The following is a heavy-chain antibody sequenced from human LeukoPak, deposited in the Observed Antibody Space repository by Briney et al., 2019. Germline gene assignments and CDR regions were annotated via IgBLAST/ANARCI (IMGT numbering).Heavy chain of an antibody. D-gene: IGHD6-13*01. Sequence: PSETLSLTCTVSGGSISSSSYYWGWIRQPPGKGLEWIGSIYYSGSTYYNPSLKSRVTISVDTSKNQFSLKLSSVTAADTAVYYCARDLAAATYFDYWGQGTLVTVSS. CDR3: ARDLAAATYFDY. CDR1: GGSISSSSYY. V-gene: IGHV4-39*07. J-gene: IGHJ4*02. CDR2: IYYSGST.